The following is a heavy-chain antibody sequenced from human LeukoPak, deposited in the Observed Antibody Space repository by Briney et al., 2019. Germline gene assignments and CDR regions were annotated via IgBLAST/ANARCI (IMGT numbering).Heavy chain of an antibody. J-gene: IGHJ6*02. CDR3: ARGSPAMVYYGMDV. Sequence: ASVKVSCKASGYTFTSYGISWVRQAPGQGLEWMGWISAYNGNTNYAQKPQGRVTMTTDTSTSTAYMELRSLRSDDTAVYYCARGSPAMVYYGMDVWGQGTTVTVSS. CDR1: GYTFTSYG. V-gene: IGHV1-18*01. D-gene: IGHD5-18*01. CDR2: ISAYNGNT.